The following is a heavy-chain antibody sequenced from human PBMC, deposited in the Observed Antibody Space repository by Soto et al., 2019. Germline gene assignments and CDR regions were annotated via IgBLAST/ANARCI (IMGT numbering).Heavy chain of an antibody. CDR3: VRDYHCSGGSCADTFDI. D-gene: IGHD2-15*01. J-gene: IGHJ3*02. Sequence: QVQLVQSGTEVKKPGASVKVSCKASGYIFTSYGISWVRQAPGQGLEWMGWISAHNDNARYAQKLQGRVTMTTDTSTRTVYTELRSLRSDDTAVYYCVRDYHCSGGSCADTFDIWGQGTVVTVS. V-gene: IGHV1-18*01. CDR2: ISAHNDNA. CDR1: GYIFTSYG.